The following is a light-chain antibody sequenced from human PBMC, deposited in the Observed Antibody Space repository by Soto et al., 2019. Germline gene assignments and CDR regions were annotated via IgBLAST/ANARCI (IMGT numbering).Light chain of an antibody. V-gene: IGKV3-11*01. CDR1: QSVGTY. CDR3: QQRTNWPIT. J-gene: IGKJ5*01. Sequence: IGLTPSPASLSLSPGARATLSCRACQSVGTYLAWYQQKPGQAPRLLISDASNRATGIPARFSGSGSGADFTLTISSLEPEDFAVYYCQQRTNWPITFGQGTRLEIK. CDR2: DAS.